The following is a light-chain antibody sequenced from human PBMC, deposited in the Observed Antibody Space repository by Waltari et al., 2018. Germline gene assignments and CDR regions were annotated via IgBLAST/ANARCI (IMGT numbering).Light chain of an antibody. J-gene: IGLJ2*01. CDR1: RSDIGDYNY. Sequence: QSALTQPASVSGSPGQSITISCTGTRSDIGDYNYVSWYQQHPGKAPNLIIFDVTNRPSGVSYRFSGSKSGNTASLTTSALQAEDEGDYYCSSYRSTISVVFGGGTKVTVL. V-gene: IGLV2-14*03. CDR3: SSYRSTISVV. CDR2: DVT.